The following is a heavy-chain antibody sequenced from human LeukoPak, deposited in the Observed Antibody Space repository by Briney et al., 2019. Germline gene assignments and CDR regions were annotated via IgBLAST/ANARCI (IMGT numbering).Heavy chain of an antibody. CDR1: GGTFSSYA. J-gene: IGHJ3*02. CDR3: ARETFHYDFWSGYYTGAFDI. Sequence: ASVKVSCKASGGTFSSYAISWVRQAPGQGLEWMGGIIPIFGTANYAQKFQGRVTITADESTSTAYMELSSLRSEDTAVYYCARETFHYDFWSGYYTGAFDIWGQGTMVTVSS. D-gene: IGHD3-3*01. CDR2: IIPIFGTA. V-gene: IGHV1-69*13.